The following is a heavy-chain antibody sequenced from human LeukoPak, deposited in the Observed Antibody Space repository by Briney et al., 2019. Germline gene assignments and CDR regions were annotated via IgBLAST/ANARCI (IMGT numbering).Heavy chain of an antibody. J-gene: IGHJ4*02. CDR3: AKDIAPASWHVDY. CDR1: GFTFDDYA. D-gene: IGHD2-2*01. Sequence: GRSLTLSCAASGFTFDDYAMHWVRQAPGKGLEWVSGVSWNSGTIVYADSVKGRFTISRDNAKNSLYLQMNSLRAEDTALYYCAKDIAPASWHVDYWGQGTLVTVSS. V-gene: IGHV3-9*01. CDR2: VSWNSGTI.